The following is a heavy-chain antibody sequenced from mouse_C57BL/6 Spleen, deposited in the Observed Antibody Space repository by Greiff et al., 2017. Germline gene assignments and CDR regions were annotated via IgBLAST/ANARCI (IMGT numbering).Heavy chain of an antibody. CDR1: GYTFTSYW. J-gene: IGHJ1*03. CDR2: FNPSNGGT. CDR3: ARYGNDWYFDV. V-gene: IGHV1-53*01. Sequence: VQLQQPGTELVKPGASVKLSCKASGYTFTSYWMHWVKQRPGQGLEWIGNFNPSNGGTNYNEKFKSKATLTVDKSSSTAYMQRSSLTSEDSAVYDFARYGNDWYFDVWGTGTTVTVSS. D-gene: IGHD2-1*01.